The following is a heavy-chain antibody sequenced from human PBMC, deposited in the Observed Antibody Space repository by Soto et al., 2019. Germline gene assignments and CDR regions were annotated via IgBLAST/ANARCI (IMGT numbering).Heavy chain of an antibody. V-gene: IGHV4-34*01. J-gene: IGHJ6*02. CDR3: ARCRRNSCGGSGGGYYYYGMDV. D-gene: IGHD6-19*01. CDR1: GGSFSGYY. CDR2: INHSGST. Sequence: SETLSLTCAVYGGSFSGYYWSWIRQPPGKGLEWIGEINHSGSTNYNPSLKSRVTISVDTSKNQFSLKLSSVTAADTAVYYCARCRRNSCGGSGGGYYYYGMDVWGQGTTVTVSS.